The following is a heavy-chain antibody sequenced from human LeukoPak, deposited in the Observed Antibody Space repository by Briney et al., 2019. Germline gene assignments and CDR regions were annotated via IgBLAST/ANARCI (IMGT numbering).Heavy chain of an antibody. J-gene: IGHJ3*02. CDR2: ISAYNGNT. D-gene: IGHD2-21*02. CDR3: ASPAGDSDAFDI. V-gene: IGHV1-18*01. Sequence: ASVKVSCKASGYTFTSYGISWVRQAPGQGLEWMGWISAYNGNTNYAQKLQGRVTMTRDMSTSTVYMELSSLRSEDTAVYYCASPAGDSDAFDIWGQGTMVTVSS. CDR1: GYTFTSYG.